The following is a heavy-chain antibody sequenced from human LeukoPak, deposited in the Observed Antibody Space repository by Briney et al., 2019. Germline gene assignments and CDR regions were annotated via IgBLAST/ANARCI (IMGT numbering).Heavy chain of an antibody. V-gene: IGHV5-51*01. CDR2: IYPGDSDT. CDR3: ARLIDYYDSSGAGAFDI. D-gene: IGHD3-22*01. Sequence: GEALQISFKGSGYSFTSYWIGGGGRVPGKGREWMGIIYPGDSDTRYSPSFQGQVTISADKSISTAYLQWSSLMASDTAMYYCARLIDYYDSSGAGAFDIWGQGTMVTVSS. J-gene: IGHJ3*02. CDR1: GYSFTSYW.